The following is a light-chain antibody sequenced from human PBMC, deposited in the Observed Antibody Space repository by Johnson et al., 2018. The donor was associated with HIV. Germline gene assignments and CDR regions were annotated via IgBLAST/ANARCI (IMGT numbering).Light chain of an antibody. CDR1: SSNIGNNY. CDR3: GTWDSSLSAGV. CDR2: DTN. Sequence: QSVLTQPPSVSAAPGQKVTISCSGSSSNIGNNYVSWYQQLPGTAPKLLIYDTNKRPSGIPDRFYGSKSGTSATLGITGLQTGDEADYYCGTWDSSLSAGVFGTGTKVTVL. J-gene: IGLJ1*01. V-gene: IGLV1-51*01.